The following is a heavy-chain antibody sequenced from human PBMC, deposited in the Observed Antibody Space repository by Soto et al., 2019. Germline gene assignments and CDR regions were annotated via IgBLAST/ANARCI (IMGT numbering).Heavy chain of an antibody. CDR3: AKDLVGATYYYYGMDV. V-gene: IGHV3-23*01. D-gene: IGHD1-26*01. Sequence: HPGGSLRLSCAASGFTFSSYAMSWVRQAPGKGLEWVSAISGSGGSTYYADSVKGRFTISRDNSKNTLYLQMNSLRAEDTAVYYCAKDLVGATYYYYGMDVWGQGTTVTVSS. J-gene: IGHJ6*02. CDR2: ISGSGGST. CDR1: GFTFSSYA.